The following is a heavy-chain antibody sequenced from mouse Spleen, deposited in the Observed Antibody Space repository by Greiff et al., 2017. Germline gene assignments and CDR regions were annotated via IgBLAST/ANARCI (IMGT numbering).Heavy chain of an antibody. CDR2: ISSGSSTI. CDR3: ARGYYGNYRGAMDY. CDR1: GFTFSDYG. V-gene: IGHV5-17*01. J-gene: IGHJ4*01. Sequence: EVQLVESGGGLVKPGGSLKLSCAASGFTFSDYGMHWVRQAPEKGLEWVAYISSGSSTIYYADTVKGRFTISRDNAKNTLFLQMTSLRSEDTAMYYCARGYYGNYRGAMDYWGQGTSVTVSS. D-gene: IGHD2-1*01.